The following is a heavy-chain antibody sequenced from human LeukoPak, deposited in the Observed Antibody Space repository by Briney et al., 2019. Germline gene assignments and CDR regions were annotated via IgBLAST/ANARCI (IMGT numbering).Heavy chain of an antibody. CDR2: INHSGST. D-gene: IGHD5-18*01. V-gene: IGHV4-34*01. CDR3: ASRRRGYSYGYLVY. Sequence: PSETLSLTCAVYGGSFSGYYWSWIRQPPGKGLERIGEINHSGSTNYNPSLKSRVTISVDTSKNQFSLKLGSVTAADTAVYYCASRRRGYSYGYLVYWGQGTLVTVSS. J-gene: IGHJ4*02. CDR1: GGSFSGYY.